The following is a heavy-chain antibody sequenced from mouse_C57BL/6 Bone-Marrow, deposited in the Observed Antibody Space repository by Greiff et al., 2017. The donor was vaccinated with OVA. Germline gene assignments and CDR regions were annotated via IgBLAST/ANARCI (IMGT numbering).Heavy chain of an antibody. V-gene: IGHV1-64*01. D-gene: IGHD2-1*01. CDR1: GFNLTSYW. J-gene: IGHJ2*01. Sequence: QVQLQQPGAELVKPGASVKLSCTASGFNLTSYWMHWVKQRPGQGLEWIGMIHPNSGSTNYKAKFKSKATLTVDKSTSTAYMQLSSLTSEDTAVYYCARIGRVYGNDFWGQGTTLTVSS. CDR2: IHPNSGST. CDR3: ARIGRVYGNDF.